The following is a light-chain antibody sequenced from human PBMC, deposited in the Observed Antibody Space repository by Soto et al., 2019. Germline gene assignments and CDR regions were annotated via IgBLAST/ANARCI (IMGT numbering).Light chain of an antibody. CDR1: SSNIGSNY. V-gene: IGLV1-47*02. Sequence: QSVLTQPPSASVTPGQRVTISCSGSSSNIGSNYVYWYQQLPGTAPKLLIYSNNQRPSGVPDRFSGSKSGTSASLAISGLRSEDEADYYCAAWDDSLSGYVFGTGTQVTVL. CDR2: SNN. J-gene: IGLJ1*01. CDR3: AAWDDSLSGYV.